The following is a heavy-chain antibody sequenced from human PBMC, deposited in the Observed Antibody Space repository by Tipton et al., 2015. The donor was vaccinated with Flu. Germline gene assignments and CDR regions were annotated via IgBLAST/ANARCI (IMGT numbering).Heavy chain of an antibody. CDR1: GGSLSSFY. CDR2: IYTSGST. V-gene: IGHV4-4*07. CDR3: AGDTIFGVAH. Sequence: TLSLTCTVSGGSLSSFYWSWIRQPAGKGLEWIGRIYTSGSTKYNPSLKSRLSMSVDTSKNQFSLKLTSVTAADTAVYYCAGDTIFGVAHWGQGTLVTVSS. D-gene: IGHD3-3*01. J-gene: IGHJ4*02.